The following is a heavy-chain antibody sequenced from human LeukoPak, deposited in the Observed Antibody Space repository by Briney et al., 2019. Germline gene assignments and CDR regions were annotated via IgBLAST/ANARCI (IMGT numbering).Heavy chain of an antibody. V-gene: IGHV4-39*07. CDR3: ARVPAGFWSGYRFDY. Sequence: SEALSLTCTVSGGSISSSSYYWGWIRQPPGKGLGWIGSIYYSGSTYYNPSLKSRVTISVDTSKNQFSLKLSSVTAADTAVYYCARVPAGFWSGYRFDYWGQGTLVTVSS. CDR1: GGSISSSSYY. J-gene: IGHJ4*02. D-gene: IGHD3-3*01. CDR2: IYYSGST.